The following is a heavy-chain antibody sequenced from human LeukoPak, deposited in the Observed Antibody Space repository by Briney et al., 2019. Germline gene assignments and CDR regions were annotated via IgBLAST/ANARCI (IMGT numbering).Heavy chain of an antibody. D-gene: IGHD6-13*01. CDR3: AKDQAAAASYYYYYYMDV. CDR1: GFTFSSYG. J-gene: IGHJ6*03. CDR2: IRYDGSNK. V-gene: IGHV3-30*02. Sequence: PGGSLGLSCAASGFTFSSYGMHWVRQAPGKGLEWVAFIRYDGSNKYYADSVKGRFTISRDNSKNTLYLQMNSLRAEDTAVYYCAKDQAAAASYYYYYYMDVWGKGTTVTISS.